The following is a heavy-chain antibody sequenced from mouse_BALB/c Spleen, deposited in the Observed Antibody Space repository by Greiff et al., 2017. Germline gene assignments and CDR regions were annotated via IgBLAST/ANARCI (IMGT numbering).Heavy chain of an antibody. CDR3: AREVYDYGSSLYYAMDY. Sequence: QVQLQQSGAELARPGASVKMSCKASGYTFTSYTMHWVKQRPGQGLEWIGYINPSSGYTNYNQKFKDKATLTADKSSSTAYMQLSSLTSEDSAVYYCAREVYDYGSSLYYAMDYWGQGTSVTVSS. D-gene: IGHD1-1*01. CDR2: INPSSGYT. J-gene: IGHJ4*01. CDR1: GYTFTSYT. V-gene: IGHV1-4*01.